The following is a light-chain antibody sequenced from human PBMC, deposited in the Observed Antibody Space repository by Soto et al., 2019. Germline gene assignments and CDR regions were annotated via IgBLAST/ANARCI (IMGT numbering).Light chain of an antibody. CDR3: CSFPGSSTFYL. V-gene: IGLV2-23*01. Sequence: QSALTQPASVSGSPRQSITISCTGGSSDVGSSNFVSWYQQHPGKAPKLIIYEGTRRPSGVSGRFSGSKSGNTASLTISGRQAAEEADYYCCSFPGSSTFYLFGTGTKLTVL. J-gene: IGLJ1*01. CDR2: EGT. CDR1: SSDVGSSNF.